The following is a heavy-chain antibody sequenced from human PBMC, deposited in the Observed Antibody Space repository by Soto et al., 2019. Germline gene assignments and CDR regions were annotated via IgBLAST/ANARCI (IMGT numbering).Heavy chain of an antibody. CDR1: GGSISSGDYY. J-gene: IGHJ4*02. CDR3: ARVECSGPSSYQFDY. CDR2: LSYSGST. V-gene: IGHV4-30-4*01. Sequence: PSETLSLTCTVSGGSISSGDYYGSWIRQPPGKGLEWIGYLSYSGSTCYNPSLKSRVTISVDTSRTQFSLKLSSVTAAHTPVYYCARVECSGPSSYQFDYWGQGTLVTVSS. D-gene: IGHD2-15*01.